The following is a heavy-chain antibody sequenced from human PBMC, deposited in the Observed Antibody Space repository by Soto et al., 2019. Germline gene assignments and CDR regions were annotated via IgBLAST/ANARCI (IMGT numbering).Heavy chain of an antibody. CDR3: ARRSGSYYKAFEPFDY. CDR2: INHSGST. Sequence: SETLSLTCAVYGGSFSGYYWSWIRQPPGKGLEWIGEINHSGSTNYNPSLKSRVTISVDTSKNQFSLKLSSVTAADTAVYYCARRSGSYYKAFEPFDYWGQGTLVTVSS. CDR1: GGSFSGYY. J-gene: IGHJ4*02. D-gene: IGHD3-10*01. V-gene: IGHV4-34*01.